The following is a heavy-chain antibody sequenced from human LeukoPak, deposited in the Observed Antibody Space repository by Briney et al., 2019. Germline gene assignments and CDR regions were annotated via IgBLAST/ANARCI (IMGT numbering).Heavy chain of an antibody. V-gene: IGHV3-53*01. J-gene: IGHJ4*02. D-gene: IGHD3-16*01. CDR3: ANEIRPNDY. CDR1: GFTVSSNY. Sequence: PGGSLRLSCAASGFTVSSNYMSWVRQAPGKGLEWVSLIYSGGSTSYADSVKGRFTISRDNSKNTLYLEMNSLRAEDTALYFCANEIRPNDYWGQGTLVTVSS. CDR2: IYSGGST.